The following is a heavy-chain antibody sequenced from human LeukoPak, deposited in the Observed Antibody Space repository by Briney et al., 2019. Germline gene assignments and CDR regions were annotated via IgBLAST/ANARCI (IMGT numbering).Heavy chain of an antibody. CDR1: GFTFSSYA. J-gene: IGHJ2*01. V-gene: IGHV3-30*04. CDR3: ARGSPTLRHITMVRGVINWYFDL. Sequence: PGRSLRLSCAASGFTFSSYAMHWVRQAPGKGLEWVAVISYDGSNKYYADSVKGRFTISRDNSKNTLYLQMNSLRAEDTAVYYCARGSPTLRHITMVRGVINWYFDLWGRGTLVTVSS. CDR2: ISYDGSNK. D-gene: IGHD3-10*01.